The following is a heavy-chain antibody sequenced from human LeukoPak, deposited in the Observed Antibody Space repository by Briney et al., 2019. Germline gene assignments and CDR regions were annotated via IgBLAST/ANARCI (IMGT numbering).Heavy chain of an antibody. V-gene: IGHV1-46*01. Sequence: ASVKVSCKASGYTFTSYYMHWVRQAPGQGLEWMGIINPSGGSTSYAQKFQGRVTMTRDTSTSTVYMELSSLRSEDTAVYYCARDRQYCSGGTCYSRFYYYGMDVWGQGTTVTVSS. CDR2: INPSGGST. CDR3: ARDRQYCSGGTCYSRFYYYGMDV. D-gene: IGHD2-15*01. CDR1: GYTFTSYY. J-gene: IGHJ6*02.